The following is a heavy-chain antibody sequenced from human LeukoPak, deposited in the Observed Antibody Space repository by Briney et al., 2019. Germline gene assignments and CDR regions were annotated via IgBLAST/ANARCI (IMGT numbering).Heavy chain of an antibody. CDR1: GGSISSSNW. V-gene: IGHV4-4*02. Sequence: SGALSLTCAVSGGSISSSNWWSWVRQPPGKGLEWIGEIYHSGSTNYNPSLKSRVTISVDKSKNQFSLKLTSVTAADTAAYYCARQGDSGWYYFDYWGQGTLVTVSS. D-gene: IGHD6-19*01. CDR3: ARQGDSGWYYFDY. J-gene: IGHJ4*02. CDR2: IYHSGST.